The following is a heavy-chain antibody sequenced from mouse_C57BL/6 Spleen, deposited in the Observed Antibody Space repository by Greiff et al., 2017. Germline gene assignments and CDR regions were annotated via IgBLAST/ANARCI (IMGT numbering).Heavy chain of an antibody. J-gene: IGHJ3*01. CDR3: ARDRNGYGFAY. CDR2: ISDGGSYT. CDR1: GFTFSSYA. V-gene: IGHV5-4*01. D-gene: IGHD2-2*01. Sequence: EVKLVESGGGLVKPGGSLKLSCAASGFTFSSYAMSWVRQTPEKRLEWVATISDGGSYTYYPDNVKGRFTISRDNAKNNLYQQMSHLKSEDTAMYYCARDRNGYGFAYWGQGTLVTVSA.